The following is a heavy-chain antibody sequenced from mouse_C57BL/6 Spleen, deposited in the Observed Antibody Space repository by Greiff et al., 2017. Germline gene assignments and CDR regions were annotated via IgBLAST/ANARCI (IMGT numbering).Heavy chain of an antibody. Sequence: QVPLQQSGAELVKPGASVKISCKASGYAFSSYWMNWVKQRPGKGLEWIGQLSPGDGDTNYNGKFKGKATLTADKSSSTAYMQLSSLTSEDSAVYFCARSYYDYDVFAVDYWGQGTSVTVSS. CDR3: ARSYYDYDVFAVDY. CDR1: GYAFSSYW. CDR2: LSPGDGDT. J-gene: IGHJ4*01. D-gene: IGHD2-4*01. V-gene: IGHV1-80*01.